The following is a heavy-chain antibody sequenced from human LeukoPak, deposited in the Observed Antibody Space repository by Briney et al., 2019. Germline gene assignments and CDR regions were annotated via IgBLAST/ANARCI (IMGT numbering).Heavy chain of an antibody. Sequence: GGSLRLSCAASGFTFSSYEMNWVRQAPGKGREWVSYISSSGSTIYYADSVKGRLTIPRDNAKNSLYLQMNSLRAEDTPVYYCARTAYDSSGCYDYWGQGTLVTVSS. CDR3: ARTAYDSSGCYDY. J-gene: IGHJ4*02. CDR2: ISSSGSTI. V-gene: IGHV3-48*03. CDR1: GFTFSSYE. D-gene: IGHD3-22*01.